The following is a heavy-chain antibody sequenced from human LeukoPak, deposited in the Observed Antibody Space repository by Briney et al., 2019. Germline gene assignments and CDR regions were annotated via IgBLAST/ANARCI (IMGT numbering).Heavy chain of an antibody. CDR3: ARESTPKYSSSWYWGTNWFDP. V-gene: IGHV1-2*04. J-gene: IGHJ5*02. CDR2: INPNSGGT. CDR1: GYTFTGYY. Sequence: ASVKVSCKASGYTFTGYYMHWVRQAPGQGLEWMGWINPNSGGTNYAQKFQGWVTMTRDTSISTAYMELSRLRSDDTAVYYCARESTPKYSSSWYWGTNWFDPWGQGTLVTVSS. D-gene: IGHD6-13*01.